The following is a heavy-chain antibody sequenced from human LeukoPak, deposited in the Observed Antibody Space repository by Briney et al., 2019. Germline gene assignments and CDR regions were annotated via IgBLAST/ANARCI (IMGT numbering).Heavy chain of an antibody. CDR3: ASLDPAARHFDY. CDR2: IYYSGST. D-gene: IGHD6-6*01. J-gene: IGHJ4*02. CDR1: GGSISSSSYY. Sequence: TSETLSLTCTVSGGSISSSSYYWGWIRQPPGKGLEWIGSIYYSGSTYYNPSLKSRVTISVDTSKNQFSLKLSSVTAADTAVYYCASLDPAARHFDYWGQGTLVTVSS. V-gene: IGHV4-39*01.